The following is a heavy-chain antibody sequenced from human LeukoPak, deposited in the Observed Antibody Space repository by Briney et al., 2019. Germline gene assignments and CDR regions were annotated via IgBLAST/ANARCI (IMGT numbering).Heavy chain of an antibody. CDR1: GYTFTGYC. V-gene: IGHV1-2*02. D-gene: IGHD5-24*01. J-gene: IGHJ4*02. Sequence: ASVKVSCKASGYTFTGYCMHWVRQAPGQGLEWMGWINPNSGGTNYAQKFQGRVTMTRDTSISTAYMELSRLRSDDTAVYYCASEVEMATGFDYWGQGTLVTVSS. CDR2: INPNSGGT. CDR3: ASEVEMATGFDY.